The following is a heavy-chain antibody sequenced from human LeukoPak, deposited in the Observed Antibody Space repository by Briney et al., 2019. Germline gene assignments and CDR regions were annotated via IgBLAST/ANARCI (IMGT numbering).Heavy chain of an antibody. CDR1: DYSVSSSYY. V-gene: IGHV4-38-2*02. D-gene: IGHD2-15*01. CDR3: ARGYCSGGSCYSYYYYNYMDV. CDR2: IYHSGST. J-gene: IGHJ6*03. Sequence: SETLSLTCTVSDYSVSSSYYWGWIRQPPGKGLEWFGIIYHSGSTYYNPSLKSRVTISVDTSKNQFSLKLSSVTAADTAVYYCARGYCSGGSCYSYYYYNYMDVWGKGTTVTVSS.